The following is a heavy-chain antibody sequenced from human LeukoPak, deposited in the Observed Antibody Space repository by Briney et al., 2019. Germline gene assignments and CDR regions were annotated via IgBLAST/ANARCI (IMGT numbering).Heavy chain of an antibody. V-gene: IGHV4-39*07. CDR3: AREVNYGDYGDNAFDI. J-gene: IGHJ3*02. D-gene: IGHD4-17*01. CDR1: TGSISSSSYY. CDR2: IYYSGDT. Sequence: SETLSLTCTVSTGSISSSSYYWGWFRQPPGKGLEWIGSIYYSGDTYYTPSLKSRVTISLDTSNNQFSLRLSSVTAADTAVYYCAREVNYGDYGDNAFDIWGQGTMVTVSS.